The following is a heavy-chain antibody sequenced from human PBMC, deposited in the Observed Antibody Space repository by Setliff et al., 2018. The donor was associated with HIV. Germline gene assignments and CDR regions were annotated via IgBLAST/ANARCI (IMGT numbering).Heavy chain of an antibody. J-gene: IGHJ4*02. V-gene: IGHV4-34*01. D-gene: IGHD2-15*01. CDR2: IIHSGGT. Sequence: SETLSLTCAVYGGSFSGYYWTWIRQPPGRGLEWIGEIIHSGGTNYNRSLKSRVTISVDTSKKQFSLNLSSVTAADTAVYYCARGGLGVVGAIDYWSQGTLVTVSS. CDR1: GGSFSGYY. CDR3: ARGGLGVVGAIDY.